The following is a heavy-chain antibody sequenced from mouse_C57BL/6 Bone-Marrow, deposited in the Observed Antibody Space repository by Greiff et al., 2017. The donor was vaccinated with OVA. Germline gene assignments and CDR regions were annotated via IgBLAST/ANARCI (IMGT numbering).Heavy chain of an antibody. CDR2: ISDGGSYT. CDR1: GFTFSSYA. Sequence: EVKLVESGGGLVKPGGSLKLSCAASGFTFSSYAMSWVRQTPEKRLEWVATISDGGSYTYYPDNVKGRITISRDNAKNNLYLQMSHLKSEDTAMYYCAREGDGYYVDYWGQGTTLTVSS. D-gene: IGHD2-3*01. CDR3: AREGDGYYVDY. J-gene: IGHJ2*01. V-gene: IGHV5-4*01.